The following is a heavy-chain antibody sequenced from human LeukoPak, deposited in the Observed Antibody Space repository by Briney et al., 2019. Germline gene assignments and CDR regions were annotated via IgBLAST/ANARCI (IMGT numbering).Heavy chain of an antibody. CDR3: ARDSSGYWRWFDP. CDR1: GGSISSSSYY. D-gene: IGHD3-22*01. CDR2: INYGGRT. J-gene: IGHJ5*02. Sequence: SETLSLTCTVSGGSISSSSYYWGWIRQPPGKGLEWIGSINYGGRTYYNPSLKSRVTISVDTSKNQFSLTLSSVTAADTAVYYCARDSSGYWRWFDPWGQGTLVTVSS. V-gene: IGHV4-39*07.